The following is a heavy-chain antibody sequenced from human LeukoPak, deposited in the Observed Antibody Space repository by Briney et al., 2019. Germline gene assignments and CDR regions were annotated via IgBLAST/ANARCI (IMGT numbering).Heavy chain of an antibody. J-gene: IGHJ4*02. CDR1: GGSISSSSYY. V-gene: IGHV4-39*01. CDR3: ARLMDTAMASELIYYFDY. Sequence: SETLSLTCTVSGGSISSSSYYWGWIRQPPGKGLEWIGSIYYSGSTYYNPSLKSRVTISVDTSKNQFSLKLSSVTAADTAVYYCARLMDTAMASELIYYFDYWGQGTLVTVS. CDR2: IYYSGST. D-gene: IGHD5-18*01.